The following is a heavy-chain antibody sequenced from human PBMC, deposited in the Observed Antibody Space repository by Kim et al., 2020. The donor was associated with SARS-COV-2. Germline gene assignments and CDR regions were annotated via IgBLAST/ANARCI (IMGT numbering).Heavy chain of an antibody. CDR2: ISGSGGST. CDR3: AKDRAYYYGSGPLGWFDP. CDR1: GFTFSSYA. V-gene: IGHV3-23*01. D-gene: IGHD3-10*01. J-gene: IGHJ5*02. Sequence: GGSLRLSCAASGFTFSSYAMSWVRQAPGKGLEWVSAISGSGGSTYYADSVKGRFTISRDNSKNTLYLQMNSLRAEDTAVYYCAKDRAYYYGSGPLGWFDPWGQGTLVTVSS.